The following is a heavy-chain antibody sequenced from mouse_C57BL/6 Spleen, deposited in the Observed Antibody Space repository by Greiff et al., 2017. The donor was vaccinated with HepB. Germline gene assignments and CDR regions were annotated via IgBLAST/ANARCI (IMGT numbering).Heavy chain of an antibody. D-gene: IGHD2-3*01. J-gene: IGHJ3*01. CDR3: ARNRFYDGYSPFAY. Sequence: EVKVEESGGGLVKPGGSLKLSCAASGFTFSDYGMHWVRQAPEKGLEWVAYISSGSSTIYYADTVKGRFTISRDNAKNTLFLQMTSLRSEDTAMYYCARNRFYDGYSPFAYWGQGTLVTVSA. CDR1: GFTFSDYG. V-gene: IGHV5-17*01. CDR2: ISSGSSTI.